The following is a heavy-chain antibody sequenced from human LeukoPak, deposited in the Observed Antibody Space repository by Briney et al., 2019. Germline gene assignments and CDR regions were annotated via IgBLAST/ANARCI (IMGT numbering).Heavy chain of an antibody. J-gene: IGHJ4*02. V-gene: IGHV3-33*01. D-gene: IGHD2-2*01. CDR2: IWYDGSMQ. CDR3: ARVGSSSQEFDY. CDR1: GFTFNRHA. Sequence: PGGSLRLSCAASGFTFNRHAMHWVRQAPGKGLEWVAIIWYDGSMQYYGDSVKDRFTISRDNSKNTLYLQMSSLRADDTAVYYCARVGSSSQEFDYWGQGTLVTVSS.